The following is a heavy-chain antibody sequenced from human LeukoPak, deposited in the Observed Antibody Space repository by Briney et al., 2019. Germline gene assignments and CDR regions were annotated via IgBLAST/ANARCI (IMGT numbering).Heavy chain of an antibody. CDR3: AKDGGHCSGGSCYLFDY. J-gene: IGHJ4*02. D-gene: IGHD2-15*01. CDR1: GFTFSNYD. V-gene: IGHV3-30*18. Sequence: PGGSLRLSRAASGFTFSNYDIHWVRQAPGKGLEWVAAVSYDGSDKYYADSVKGRITISRDNSKSTLYLQMNSLSTEDTAVYYCAKDGGHCSGGSCYLFDYWGQGTLVTVSS. CDR2: VSYDGSDK.